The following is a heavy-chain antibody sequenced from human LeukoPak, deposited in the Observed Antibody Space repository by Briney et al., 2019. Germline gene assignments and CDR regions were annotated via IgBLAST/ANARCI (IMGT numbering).Heavy chain of an antibody. CDR1: GDSISRES. Sequence: SETLSLTCTVSGDSISRESWSWIRQAPGKGLECIGYSYDSWRMNYNPSLQSRVTISLDTSKNRLSLQLNSVTAADTAVYYCARRIQLWSYWHFDLWGRGTLVTVTS. V-gene: IGHV4-4*08. CDR3: ARRIQLWSYWHFDL. CDR2: SYDSWRM. J-gene: IGHJ2*01. D-gene: IGHD1-1*01.